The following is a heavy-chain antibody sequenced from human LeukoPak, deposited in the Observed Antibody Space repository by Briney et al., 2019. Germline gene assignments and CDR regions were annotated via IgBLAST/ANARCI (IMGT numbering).Heavy chain of an antibody. CDR3: ARGQTPTYYDFWSGTPNQNWFDP. D-gene: IGHD3-3*01. Sequence: SETLSLTCAVYGGSFSGYYWSWIRQPPGKGLEWIGEISHSGSTNYNPSLKSRVTISVDTSKNQFSLKLSSVTAADTAVYYCARGQTPTYYDFWSGTPNQNWFDPWGQGTLVTVSS. CDR2: ISHSGST. CDR1: GGSFSGYY. J-gene: IGHJ5*02. V-gene: IGHV4-34*01.